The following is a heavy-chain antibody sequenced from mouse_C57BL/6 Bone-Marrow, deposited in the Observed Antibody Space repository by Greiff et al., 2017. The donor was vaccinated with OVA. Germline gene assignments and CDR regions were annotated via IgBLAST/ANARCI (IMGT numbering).Heavy chain of an antibody. J-gene: IGHJ3*01. Sequence: QVQLQQPGAELVMPGASVKLSCKASGYTFTSYWMHWVKQRPGQGLEWIGEIDPSDSYTNYNQKFKGKSTLTVDKSSSTAYMQLSSLTSEDSAVYYCARGRNSNYGGFAYWGQGTLVTVSA. CDR1: GYTFTSYW. CDR3: ARGRNSNYGGFAY. CDR2: IDPSDSYT. D-gene: IGHD2-5*01. V-gene: IGHV1-69*01.